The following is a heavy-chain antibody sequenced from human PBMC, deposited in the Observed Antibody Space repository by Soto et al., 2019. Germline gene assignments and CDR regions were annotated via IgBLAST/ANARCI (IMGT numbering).Heavy chain of an antibody. CDR2: IKSKTDGGTT. V-gene: IGHV3-15*07. CDR1: GFTFSNAW. CDR3: TTDFSTPATIFAPSLPC. Sequence: EVQLVESGGGLVKPGGSLRLSCAASGFTFSNAWMNWVRQAPGKGLEWVGRIKSKTDGGTTDYAAPVKDRFTISRDDSKNTLYLQMNSLKTEDTAVYYCTTDFSTPATIFAPSLPCWGQGTLVTVSS. D-gene: IGHD3-9*01. J-gene: IGHJ4*02.